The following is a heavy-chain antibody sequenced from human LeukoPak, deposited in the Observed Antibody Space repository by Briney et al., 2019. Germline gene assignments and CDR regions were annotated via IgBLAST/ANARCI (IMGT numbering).Heavy chain of an antibody. Sequence: ASVKVSFKASGGIFSSYAISWVRQAPGQGLEWMGGIIPIFGTANYAQKFQGRVTITADDSTSTAYMELSSLRSEDTAVYYCARQPMPRSTFDYWGQGTLVTVSS. V-gene: IGHV1-69*13. CDR1: GGIFSSYA. CDR3: ARQPMPRSTFDY. D-gene: IGHD1-1*01. J-gene: IGHJ4*02. CDR2: IIPIFGTA.